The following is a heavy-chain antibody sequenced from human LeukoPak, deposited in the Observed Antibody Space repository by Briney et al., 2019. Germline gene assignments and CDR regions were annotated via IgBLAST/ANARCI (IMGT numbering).Heavy chain of an antibody. CDR3: ARDPESSSFDL. Sequence: PGWSLRLSCAASGFSFSTYWMSWVRQTPEKGLEFVANIDQGGSVRNYMDSLKGRCTISRDNAKKSLYLEINSLRADDTAVYYCARDPESSSFDLWGQGILVTVSS. CDR1: GFSFSTYW. CDR2: IDQGGSVR. V-gene: IGHV3-7*01. D-gene: IGHD6-13*01. J-gene: IGHJ4*02.